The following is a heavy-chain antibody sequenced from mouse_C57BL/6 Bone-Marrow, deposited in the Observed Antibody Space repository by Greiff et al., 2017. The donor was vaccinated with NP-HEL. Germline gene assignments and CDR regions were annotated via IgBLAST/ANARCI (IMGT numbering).Heavy chain of an antibody. CDR1: GFSFNTYA. CDR3: VSPYYSNLAWFAY. J-gene: IGHJ3*01. D-gene: IGHD2-5*01. CDR2: IRSKSNNYAT. V-gene: IGHV10-1*01. Sequence: GGGLVQPKGSFPLRWSPSGFSFNTYALNWVRQAPGKGLEGVARIRSKSNNYATCYPDSVKDRFTISRDDSESMLYLQMNNLKTEDTAMYYCVSPYYSNLAWFAYWGQGTLVTVSA.